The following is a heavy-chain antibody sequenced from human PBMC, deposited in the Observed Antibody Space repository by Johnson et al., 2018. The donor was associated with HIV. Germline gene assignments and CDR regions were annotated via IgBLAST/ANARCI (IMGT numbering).Heavy chain of an antibody. CDR2: ISYDGSNK. V-gene: IGHV3-30*04. CDR3: ARGEQWSLLGAFDI. J-gene: IGHJ3*02. CDR1: GFTFSSYA. Sequence: QVQLVESGGGVVQPGRSLRLSCAASGFTFSSYAMHWVRQAPGKGLEWVAVISYDGSNKYYADSVQGRFTISRDNSKNTLYLQMNSLRAEDTAVYYCARGEQWSLLGAFDIWGQGIMVTVSS. D-gene: IGHD6-19*01.